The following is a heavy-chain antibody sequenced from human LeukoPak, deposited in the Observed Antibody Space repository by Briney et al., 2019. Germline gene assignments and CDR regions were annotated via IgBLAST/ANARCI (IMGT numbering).Heavy chain of an antibody. CDR1: GGSISSGDYY. D-gene: IGHD2-15*01. CDR2: IYYSGST. V-gene: IGHV4-30-4*08. J-gene: IGHJ4*02. CDR3: ARGGVKKYCSGGSCYPGPYYFDY. Sequence: SQTLSLTCTVSGGSISSGDYYWSSIRQPPGKGLEWVGYIYYSGSTYYNPSLKSRVHISVDTSKNQFSLKLSSVTAADTAVYYCARGGVKKYCSGGSCYPGPYYFDYWGQGTLVTVSS.